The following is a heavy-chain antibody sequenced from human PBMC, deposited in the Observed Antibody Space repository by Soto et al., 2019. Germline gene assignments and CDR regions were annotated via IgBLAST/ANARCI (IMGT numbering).Heavy chain of an antibody. V-gene: IGHV4-31*03. J-gene: IGHJ4*02. Sequence: PSETLSLTCTVSGGSISSGGYYWSWIRQHPGKGLEWIGYIYYSGSTYYNPSLKSRVTISVDTSKNQFSLKLSSVTAADTAVYYCARWSQYDSSGYRGYRFDYWGQGTLVTVS. CDR2: IYYSGST. CDR1: GGSISSGGYY. CDR3: ARWSQYDSSGYRGYRFDY. D-gene: IGHD3-22*01.